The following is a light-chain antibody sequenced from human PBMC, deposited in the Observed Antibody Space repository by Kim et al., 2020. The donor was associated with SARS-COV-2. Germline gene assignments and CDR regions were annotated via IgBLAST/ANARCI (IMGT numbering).Light chain of an antibody. CDR2: GAS. CDR3: QQYGSPPPGVT. Sequence: EIVLTQSPGTLSLSPGERATISCRASQSVSSSYLAWYQQKPGQAPRLLIYGASSRATGIPDRFSGSGSGTDFTLTISRLEPEDFAVYYCQQYGSPPPGVTFGQGTRLEIK. J-gene: IGKJ5*01. CDR1: QSVSSSY. V-gene: IGKV3-20*01.